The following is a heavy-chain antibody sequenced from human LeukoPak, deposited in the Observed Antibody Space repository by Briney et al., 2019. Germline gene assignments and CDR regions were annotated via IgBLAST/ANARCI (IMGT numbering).Heavy chain of an antibody. CDR3: ARESVVVPAYYYYYMDV. Sequence: PGGSLRLSCAASGFTFSSYAMHWVRQAPGKGLEYVSAISSNEGSTYYANSVKGRFTISRDNSKNTLYLQMGSLRAEDMAVYYCARESVVVPAYYYYYMDVWGKGTTVTVSS. J-gene: IGHJ6*03. V-gene: IGHV3-64*01. CDR2: ISSNEGST. D-gene: IGHD2-2*01. CDR1: GFTFSSYA.